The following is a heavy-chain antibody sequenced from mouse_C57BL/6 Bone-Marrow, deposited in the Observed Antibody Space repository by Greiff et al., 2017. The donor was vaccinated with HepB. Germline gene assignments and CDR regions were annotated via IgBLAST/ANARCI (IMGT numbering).Heavy chain of an antibody. V-gene: IGHV3-6*01. CDR1: GYSITSGYY. J-gene: IGHJ2*01. D-gene: IGHD3-2*02. Sequence: EVQLQESGPGLVKPSQSLSLTCSVTGYSITSGYYWNWIRQFPGNKLEWMGYISYDGSNNYNPSLKNRISITRDTSKNQFFLKLNSVTTEDTATYYCARASSGYLDYWGQGTTLTVSS. CDR2: ISYDGSN. CDR3: ARASSGYLDY.